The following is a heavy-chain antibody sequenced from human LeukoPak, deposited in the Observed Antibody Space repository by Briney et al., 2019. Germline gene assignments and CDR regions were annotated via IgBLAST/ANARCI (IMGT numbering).Heavy chain of an antibody. D-gene: IGHD6-13*01. CDR3: AKEGIAAAGAVDY. Sequence: HPGGSLRLSCAASGFTFDDYAMHWVRQAPGKGLEWVSGISWNSGSIGYADSVKGRFTISRDNSKNTLYLQMNSLRAEDTAVYYCAKEGIAAAGAVDYWGQGTLVTVSS. CDR1: GFTFDDYA. CDR2: ISWNSGSI. V-gene: IGHV3-9*01. J-gene: IGHJ4*02.